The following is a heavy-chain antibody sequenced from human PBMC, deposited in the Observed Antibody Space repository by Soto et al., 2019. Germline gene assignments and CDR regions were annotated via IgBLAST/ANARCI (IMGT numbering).Heavy chain of an antibody. CDR2: IKQDGSEK. V-gene: IGHV3-7*05. D-gene: IGHD3-9*01. Sequence: GGSLRLSCAASGFTFSSYWMSWVRQAPGKGLEWVANIKQDGSEKYYVDSVKGRFTISRDNAKNSLYLQMNSLRAEDTAVYYCARDFLIVLRYFDSQYYYYGIDVWGQGTTVTVSS. CDR1: GFTFSSYW. J-gene: IGHJ6*02. CDR3: ARDFLIVLRYFDSQYYYYGIDV.